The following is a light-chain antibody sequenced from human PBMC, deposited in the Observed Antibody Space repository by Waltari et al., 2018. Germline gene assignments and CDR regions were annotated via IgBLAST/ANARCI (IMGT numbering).Light chain of an antibody. Sequence: EIVLTQSPATLSLSPGERATLSCRASQSVSSYLAWYQQKPGPAPRLLIYDASNRATGIPARFSGSGSGTDFTLTISSLEPEDFAVYYCQQRSNWPSTWTFGQGTKVEIK. CDR1: QSVSSY. V-gene: IGKV3-11*01. CDR2: DAS. J-gene: IGKJ1*01. CDR3: QQRSNWPSTWT.